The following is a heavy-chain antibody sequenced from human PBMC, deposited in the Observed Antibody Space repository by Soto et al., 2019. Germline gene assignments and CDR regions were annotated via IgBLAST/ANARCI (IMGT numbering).Heavy chain of an antibody. CDR1: VFTFSSYG. CDR3: ARGRYSYGSLPYYYGMDV. CDR2: IWYDGSNK. V-gene: IGHV3-33*01. D-gene: IGHD5-18*01. J-gene: IGHJ6*01. Sequence: WGSLRVSCASSVFTFSSYGMHWVRQAPGKGLEWVAVIWYDGSNKYYADSVKGRFTISRDNSKNTLYLQMNSLRAEDTAVYYCARGRYSYGSLPYYYGMDVWGQGTTVTVSS.